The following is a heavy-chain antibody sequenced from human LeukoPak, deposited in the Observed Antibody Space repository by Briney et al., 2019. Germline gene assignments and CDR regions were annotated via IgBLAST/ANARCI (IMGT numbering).Heavy chain of an antibody. J-gene: IGHJ4*02. V-gene: IGHV3-30*19. CDR1: GFTFSSYG. Sequence: GGSLRLSCAASGFTFSSYGMHWVRQAPGKGLEWVAVIWYDGSNKYYADSVKGRFTISRDNSKNTLYLQMNSLRAEDTAVYYCARDLTVVLHYFDYWGQGTLVTVSS. CDR2: IWYDGSNK. CDR3: ARDLTVVLHYFDY. D-gene: IGHD4-23*01.